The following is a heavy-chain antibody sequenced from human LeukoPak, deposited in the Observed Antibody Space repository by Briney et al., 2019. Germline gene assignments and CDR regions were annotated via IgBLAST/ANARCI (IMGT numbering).Heavy chain of an antibody. V-gene: IGHV3-7*01. D-gene: IGHD3-3*01. CDR2: IKQDGSEK. CDR3: ARDFPYYDFWSGYYDPGY. J-gene: IGHJ4*02. Sequence: PGGSLRLSCAASGFTFSSYWMSWVRQAPGKGLEWVANIKQDGSEKYYVDSVKGRFTISRDNAKNSLYLQMNSLRAEDTAVYYCARDFPYYDFWSGYYDPGYGGQGTLVTVSA. CDR1: GFTFSSYW.